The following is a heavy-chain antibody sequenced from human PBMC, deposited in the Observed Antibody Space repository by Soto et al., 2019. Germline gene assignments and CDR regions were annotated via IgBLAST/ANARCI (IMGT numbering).Heavy chain of an antibody. CDR3: ARPQIAAAGTYWFDP. CDR1: GFTFSSYW. CDR2: INSDGSST. Sequence: PGGSLRLSCAASGFTFSSYWMHWVRQAPGKGRVWVSRINSDGSSTSYADSVKGRFTISRDNAKNTLYLQMNSLRAEDTAVYYCARPQIAAAGTYWFDPWGQGTLVTVSS. V-gene: IGHV3-74*01. D-gene: IGHD6-13*01. J-gene: IGHJ5*02.